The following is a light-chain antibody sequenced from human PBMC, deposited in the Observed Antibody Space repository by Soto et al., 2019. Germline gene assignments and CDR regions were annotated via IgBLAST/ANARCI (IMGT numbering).Light chain of an antibody. CDR1: QNGNSN. V-gene: IGKV3-15*01. CDR2: GAY. Sequence: EIVMTHSPATVSVSTGEIATLSCRASQNGNSNLAWYQQKPGEPPRLLIYGAYTRATGGTARFSGSGSGTEFTLTINSLQSEDLAVYYCQQYHSWPPRTFGQGTKVDIK. J-gene: IGKJ1*01. CDR3: QQYHSWPPRT.